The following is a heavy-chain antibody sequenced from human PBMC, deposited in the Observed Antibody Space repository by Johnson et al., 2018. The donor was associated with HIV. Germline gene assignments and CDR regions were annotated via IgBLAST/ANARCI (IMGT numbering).Heavy chain of an antibody. J-gene: IGHJ3*02. Sequence: VQLVESGGGLVQPGGSLRLSCAASGFTVSSNYMSWVRQAPGKGLEWVSVIYSGGSTYYADSVNGRFTISRDHSKNTLYLQMNSLRAEDTAVYYCARDLDLREDLAFDIWGQGTMVTVSS. CDR2: IYSGGST. V-gene: IGHV3-66*01. CDR1: GFTVSSNY. CDR3: ARDLDLREDLAFDI. D-gene: IGHD1-1*01.